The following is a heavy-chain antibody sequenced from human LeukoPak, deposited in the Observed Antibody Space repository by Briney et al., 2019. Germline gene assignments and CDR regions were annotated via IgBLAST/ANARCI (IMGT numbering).Heavy chain of an antibody. J-gene: IGHJ4*02. CDR1: GFTFSSSA. V-gene: IGHV3-23*01. Sequence: PGGSLRLSCAASGFTFSSSAMSWVRQAPGKGLEWVSTISGSGSGSSTYYADSVKGRFTISRDNSNNTLYLQMSSLTAADTAVYYCAKDRSIGTYYTFDHWGQGTLVTVSS. CDR3: AKDRSIGTYYTFDH. D-gene: IGHD1-26*01. CDR2: ISGSGSGSST.